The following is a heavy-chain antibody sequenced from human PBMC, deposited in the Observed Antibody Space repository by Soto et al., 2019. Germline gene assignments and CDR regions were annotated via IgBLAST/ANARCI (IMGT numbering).Heavy chain of an antibody. CDR3: AKAANYDYIWGSYRSEYFDY. CDR1: GFTFSSYW. Sequence: GESLKISCAASGFTFSSYWMSWVRQAPRKGLEWVANIKQDGSEKYYVDSVKGRFTISRDNAKNSLYLQMNSLRAEDTAVYYCAKAANYDYIWGSYRSEYFDYWGQGTLVTVSS. J-gene: IGHJ4*02. D-gene: IGHD3-16*02. CDR2: IKQDGSEK. V-gene: IGHV3-7*01.